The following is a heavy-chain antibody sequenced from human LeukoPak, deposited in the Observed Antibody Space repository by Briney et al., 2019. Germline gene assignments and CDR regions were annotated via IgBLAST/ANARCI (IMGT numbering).Heavy chain of an antibody. J-gene: IGHJ4*02. Sequence: PGGSLRLSCEASGFSFIIYEMNWVRQAPGKGLEWVSYISSRGDSSSYADSVKGRVTISKDNAKNSLYRHLPMLTADVTAIYYLARVPFWSGPCEFWGQGALVTVSS. CDR3: ARVPFWSGPCEF. V-gene: IGHV3-48*03. CDR1: GFSFIIYE. D-gene: IGHD3-3*01. CDR2: ISSRGDSS.